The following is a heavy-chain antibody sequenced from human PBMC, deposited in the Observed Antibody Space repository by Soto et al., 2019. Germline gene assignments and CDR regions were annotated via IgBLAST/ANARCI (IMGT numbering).Heavy chain of an antibody. CDR1: GGSISSGGYY. CDR3: ARESTGVGELFDY. CDR2: IYYSGST. D-gene: IGHD3-10*01. V-gene: IGHV4-31*03. Sequence: QVQLQESGPGLVKPSQTLSLTCTVSGGSISSGGYYWSWILQHPGKGLEWIGYIYYSGSTYYNPSRKNRVTISVDTSKNQFSLKLSSVTAADTAVYYCARESTGVGELFDYWGQGTLVTVSS. J-gene: IGHJ4*02.